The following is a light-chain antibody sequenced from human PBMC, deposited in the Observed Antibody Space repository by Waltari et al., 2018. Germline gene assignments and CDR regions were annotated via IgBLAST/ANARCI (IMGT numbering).Light chain of an antibody. J-gene: IGLJ2*01. Sequence: SYELTQPPSVSVSPGQTASLTCSGDQLGDKYACWYQQKPGQSPVLVIYQDSKRPSGIPERFSGSNSGNTATLTISGTQAMDEADYYCQAWDSSTPKVFGGGTKLTVL. CDR3: QAWDSSTPKV. V-gene: IGLV3-1*01. CDR1: QLGDKY. CDR2: QDS.